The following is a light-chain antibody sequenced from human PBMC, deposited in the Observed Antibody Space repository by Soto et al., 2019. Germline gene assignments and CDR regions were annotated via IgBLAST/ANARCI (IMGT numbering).Light chain of an antibody. Sequence: QSALAQPPSASGSPGQSVTISCTGTISDIGGYEYVSWYQQHPGKAPRLMIYEVTYRPSGVSNRFSGSKSGSTASLTISGLQAEDEADYYCSSYTDSSTLGLYVFGTGTKVTVL. V-gene: IGLV2-14*01. CDR3: SSYTDSSTLGLYV. CDR2: EVT. CDR1: ISDIGGYEY. J-gene: IGLJ1*01.